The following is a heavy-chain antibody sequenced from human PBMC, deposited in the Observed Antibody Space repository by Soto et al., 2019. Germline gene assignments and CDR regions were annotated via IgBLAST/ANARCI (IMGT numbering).Heavy chain of an antibody. CDR2: VYYSGST. CDR3: ARPPNSGCLGY. J-gene: IGHJ4*02. Sequence: SETLSLTCTVSGGSISSSNYYWAWIRQPPGKGLEWIGSVYYSGSTYYGPSLKGRVTLSVDTSKNQFSLKLSSVTAADTAVYYCARPPNSGCLGYWGAGTLVTVS. V-gene: IGHV4-39*01. CDR1: GGSISSSNYY. D-gene: IGHD6-25*01.